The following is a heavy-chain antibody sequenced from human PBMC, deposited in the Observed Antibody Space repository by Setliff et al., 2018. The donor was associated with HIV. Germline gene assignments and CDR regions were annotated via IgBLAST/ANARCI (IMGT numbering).Heavy chain of an antibody. CDR2: INHSGSI. J-gene: IGHJ3*02. D-gene: IGHD6-13*01. Sequence: SETLSLTCAVYGGSFSGYYWSWIRQPPGKGLEWIGEINHSGSINYNPSLKSRVTISVDTSKNQLSLKLSSVTAADTAVYYCARGLGFSSFWDDAFDIWGQGTMVTVSS. CDR1: GGSFSGYY. CDR3: ARGLGFSSFWDDAFDI. V-gene: IGHV4-34*01.